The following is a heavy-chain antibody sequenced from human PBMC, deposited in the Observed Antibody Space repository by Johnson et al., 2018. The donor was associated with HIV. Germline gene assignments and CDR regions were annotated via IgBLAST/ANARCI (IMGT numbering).Heavy chain of an antibody. CDR2: IKSKTDGWTT. J-gene: IGHJ3*02. CDR3: TTTNYFCSSGYVPPDGAFGI. CDR1: GFTVSSNY. Sequence: EVQLLESGGGLVQPGGSLRLSCAASGFTVSSNYMTWVRQAPGKGLEWVGRIKSKTDGWTTDYAAPVKGRFTISRDDSKNTLYLQMNSLKIEDTAGDYCTTTNYFCSSGYVPPDGAFGIWGQGTMVTVSS. V-gene: IGHV3-15*05. D-gene: IGHD3-22*01.